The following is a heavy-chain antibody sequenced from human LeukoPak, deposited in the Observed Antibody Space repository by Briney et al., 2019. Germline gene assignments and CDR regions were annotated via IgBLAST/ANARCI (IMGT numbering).Heavy chain of an antibody. CDR2: IKTKAEGEAI. CDR1: GFIFTDVW. CDR3: TTDLDY. J-gene: IGHJ4*02. Sequence: GGSLRLSCAGSGFIFTDVWMSWVRQAPGKGLEWVARIKTKAEGEAIDYAAPVKGRFTISRDDSEKRLHLQMNSLKSEDTGVYYCTTDLDYWGQGTLVSASS. V-gene: IGHV3-15*01.